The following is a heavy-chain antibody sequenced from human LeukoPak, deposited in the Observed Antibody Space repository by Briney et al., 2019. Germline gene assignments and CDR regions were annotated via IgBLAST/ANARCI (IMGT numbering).Heavy chain of an antibody. CDR2: IYHSGST. CDR3: ARETGGGDSYGV. V-gene: IGHV4-31*03. D-gene: IGHD5-18*01. CDR1: GGSISSGDYY. Sequence: SETLSLTCTVSGGSISSGDYYWTWIRQHPGKGLEWLGYIYHSGSTYYNPSLKSRATISLDTSKNQFSLKLSSVTPADPAVYYCARETGGGDSYGVWGQGTLVTVSS. J-gene: IGHJ4*02.